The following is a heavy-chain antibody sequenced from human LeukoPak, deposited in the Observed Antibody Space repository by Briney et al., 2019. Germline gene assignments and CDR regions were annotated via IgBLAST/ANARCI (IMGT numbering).Heavy chain of an antibody. V-gene: IGHV3-7*01. D-gene: IGHD4-17*01. CDR1: GFTFSSYW. CDR3: ARDDTVTTRVGFID. J-gene: IGHJ4*02. Sequence: GGSLRLSCAASGFTFSSYWMSWVRQAPGKGLEWVANIKQDGSEKYYVDPVKGRFTISRDNAKKSLYLLMNSLRAEDTAVYYCARDDTVTTRVGFIDWGQGTLVTVSS. CDR2: IKQDGSEK.